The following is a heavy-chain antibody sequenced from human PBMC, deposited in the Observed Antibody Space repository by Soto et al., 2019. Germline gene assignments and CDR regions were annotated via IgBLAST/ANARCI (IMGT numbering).Heavy chain of an antibody. V-gene: IGHV3-48*03. CDR2: ITGSGGVM. CDR3: AKVAPFILGSPF. D-gene: IGHD2-21*01. Sequence: GGSLRLSCTASGFDFSGSEMNWFRQAPGKGLEWVAYITGSGGVMFHADSVKGRFSISRDNAKNSLFLEMSDLTADDTGVYYCAKVAPFILGSPFWGQGTLVTVSS. J-gene: IGHJ4*02. CDR1: GFDFSGSE.